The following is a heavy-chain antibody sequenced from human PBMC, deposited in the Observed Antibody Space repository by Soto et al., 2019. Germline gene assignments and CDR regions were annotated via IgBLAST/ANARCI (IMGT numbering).Heavy chain of an antibody. V-gene: IGHV3-53*01. CDR1: GFAVSGDS. CDR3: ARHDWLDP. CDR2: FYNTGFI. Sequence: GGSLRLSRAASGFAVSGDSMIWVRQAPGKGLEWVSLFYNTGFIHYADSVKGRFTISRDNSKNTLYLQMNSLRAEDTAVYFCARHDWLDPWGQGTLVTVS. J-gene: IGHJ5*02.